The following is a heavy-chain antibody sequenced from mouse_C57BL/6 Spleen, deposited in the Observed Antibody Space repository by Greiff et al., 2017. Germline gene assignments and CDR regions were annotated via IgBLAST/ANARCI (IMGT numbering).Heavy chain of an antibody. D-gene: IGHD1-1*02. CDR2: IDPSDSYT. J-gene: IGHJ3*01. CDR1: GYTFTSYW. Sequence: QVQLQQPGAELVRPGTSVKLSCKASGYTFTSYWMHWVKQRPGQGLEWIGVIDPSDSYTNYNQKFKGKATLTVDTSSSTAYMQLSSLTSEDAAVYYCASYYESRWFAYWGQGTLVTVSA. CDR3: ASYYESRWFAY. V-gene: IGHV1-59*01.